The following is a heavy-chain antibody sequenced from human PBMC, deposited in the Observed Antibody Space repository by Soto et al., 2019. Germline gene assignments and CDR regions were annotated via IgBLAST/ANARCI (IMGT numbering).Heavy chain of an antibody. Sequence: QVQLVESGGGVVQPGRSLRLSCAASGFTFSSYGMHWVRQAPGKGLEWVAVISYDGSNKYYADSVKGRFTISRDNSKNTLYLQMNSLRAEDTAVYYCAKAGRIVGATLAYWGQGTLVTVSS. CDR3: AKAGRIVGATLAY. CDR1: GFTFSSYG. CDR2: ISYDGSNK. V-gene: IGHV3-30*18. D-gene: IGHD1-26*01. J-gene: IGHJ4*02.